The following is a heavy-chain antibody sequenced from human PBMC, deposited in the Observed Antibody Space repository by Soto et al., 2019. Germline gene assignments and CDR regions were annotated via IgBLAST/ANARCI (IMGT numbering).Heavy chain of an antibody. D-gene: IGHD2-8*01. CDR3: ARAQICNVVKCANWFDP. V-gene: IGHV4-4*01. CDR1: GVSINSPNW. CDR2: IFHTGSV. J-gene: IGHJ5*02. Sequence: ETLGLSCRVSGVSINSPNWWIWARQSPGKGLEWIGEIFHTGSVNYNPSLKSRVTLSLDKSKNQVSLKLTYVTAADTAVYFCARAQICNVVKCANWFDPWGQGTLVTVSS.